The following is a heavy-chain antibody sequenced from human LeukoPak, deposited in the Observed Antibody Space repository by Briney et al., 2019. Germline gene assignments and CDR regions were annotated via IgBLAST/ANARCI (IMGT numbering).Heavy chain of an antibody. CDR2: IYYSGST. CDR1: GGSISSYY. CDR3: AREYSSSSGRRAFDI. J-gene: IGHJ3*02. V-gene: IGHV4-59*08. Sequence: PSETLSLTCTVSGGSISSYYWSWMRQTPGKGLEWIGDIYYSGSTNYNPSLKSRLTISIDTSENQFSLKLSSVTATDTAVYYCAREYSSSSGRRAFDIWGQGTMVTVSS. D-gene: IGHD6-6*01.